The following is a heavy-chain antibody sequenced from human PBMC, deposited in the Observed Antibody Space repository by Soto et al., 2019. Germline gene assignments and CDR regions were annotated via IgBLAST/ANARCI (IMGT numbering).Heavy chain of an antibody. CDR2: INHSGST. D-gene: IGHD1-26*01. V-gene: IGHV4-34*01. CDR3: ARVSGSYSGKAYFDY. CDR1: GGSFSGYY. J-gene: IGHJ4*02. Sequence: PSETLSLTCAVYGGSFSGYYWSWIRQPPGKGLEWIGEINHSGSTNYNPSLKSRVTISVDTSKNQFSLKLSSVTAADTAVYYCARVSGSYSGKAYFDYWGQGTLVTVSS.